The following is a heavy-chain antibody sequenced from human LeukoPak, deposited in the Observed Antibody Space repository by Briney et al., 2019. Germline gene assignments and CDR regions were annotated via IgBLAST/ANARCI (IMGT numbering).Heavy chain of an antibody. Sequence: ASVKVSCKASGYTFTSYGISWVRQAPGQGLEWMGWISAYNGNTNYAQKLQGRVTMTTDTSTSTAYMELRSLRSDDTAVYYCARDSDGSSSPVYFDYWGQGTLVTVSS. J-gene: IGHJ4*02. CDR3: ARDSDGSSSPVYFDY. CDR1: GYTFTSYG. CDR2: ISAYNGNT. D-gene: IGHD6-6*01. V-gene: IGHV1-18*01.